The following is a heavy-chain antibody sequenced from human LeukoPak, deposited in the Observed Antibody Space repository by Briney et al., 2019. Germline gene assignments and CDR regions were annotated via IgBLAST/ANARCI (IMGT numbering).Heavy chain of an antibody. D-gene: IGHD1-26*01. CDR1: GGPISSYY. J-gene: IGHJ4*02. CDR3: ARGRGIVGATTDYYFDY. CDR2: IYYSGST. Sequence: SETLSLTCTVSGGPISSYYWSWIRQPPGKGLEWIGYIYYSGSTNYNPSLKSRVTISVDTSKNQFSLKLSSVTAADTAVYYCARGRGIVGATTDYYFDYWGQGTLVTVSS. V-gene: IGHV4-59*01.